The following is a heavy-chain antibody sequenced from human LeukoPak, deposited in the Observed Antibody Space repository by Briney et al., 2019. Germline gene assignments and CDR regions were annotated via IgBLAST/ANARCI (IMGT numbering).Heavy chain of an antibody. CDR1: GGSISSSSYY. D-gene: IGHD3-9*01. Sequence: SETLSLTCTVSGGSISSSSYYWGWIRQPAGKGLEWIGRIYSSGSTYYNPSLKSRVTISVDTSKNQFSLKLSSVTAADTAVYYCARLDVLRYINWFDPWGQGTLVTVSS. V-gene: IGHV4-39*07. CDR2: IYSSGST. J-gene: IGHJ5*02. CDR3: ARLDVLRYINWFDP.